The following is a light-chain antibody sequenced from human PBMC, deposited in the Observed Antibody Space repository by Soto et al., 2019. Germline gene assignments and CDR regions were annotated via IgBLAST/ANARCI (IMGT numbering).Light chain of an antibody. J-gene: IGKJ2*01. Sequence: DVVLTQSPLSLPVTLGQPASISCGSSQSLVSRDKNTYLSWFQQRPGQSPGRLIYKVSNRDSGVPDRFSGSGSGTDFTLKISRVEAEDVGIYYCMQGTHWPYTFGQGTKLEI. CDR2: KVS. V-gene: IGKV2-30*01. CDR1: QSLVSRDKNTY. CDR3: MQGTHWPYT.